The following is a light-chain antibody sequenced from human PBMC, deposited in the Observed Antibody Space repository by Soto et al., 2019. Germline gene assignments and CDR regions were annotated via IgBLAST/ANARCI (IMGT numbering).Light chain of an antibody. CDR3: QQYNYQGT. V-gene: IGKV3-15*01. CDR2: GAS. J-gene: IGKJ1*01. CDR1: QSISTN. Sequence: EMVMTQSPATLSVSPGAGAPLSGRAGQSISTNLAWYQQKPGQPPRLLIYGASTRATGIPARFSGSGSGTEFTLTISSLQSEDFAVYYCQQYNYQGTFGQGTKVDI.